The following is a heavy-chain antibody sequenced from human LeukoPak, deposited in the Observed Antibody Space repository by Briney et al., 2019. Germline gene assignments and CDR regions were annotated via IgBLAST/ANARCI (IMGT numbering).Heavy chain of an antibody. CDR2: IYLSGST. Sequence: SETLSLTCTVSGVSISSGGYYWSWIRQHPGKGLEWIGYIYLSGSTYYNPSLKSRVTILVDTSKNQFSLRLSSVTAADTAVYYCARGSSSSLYYFDYWGQGTLVTVSS. D-gene: IGHD2-2*01. J-gene: IGHJ4*02. V-gene: IGHV4-31*03. CDR1: GVSISSGGYY. CDR3: ARGSSSSLYYFDY.